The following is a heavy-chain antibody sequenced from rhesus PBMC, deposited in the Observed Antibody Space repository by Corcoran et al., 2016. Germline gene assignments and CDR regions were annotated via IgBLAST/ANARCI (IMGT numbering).Heavy chain of an antibody. V-gene: IGHV4-127*01. CDR1: GYSISSGYG. CDR2: IGSSSGST. CDR3: ARSWGYHFDY. D-gene: IGHD5-42*01. J-gene: IGHJ4*01. Sequence: QVQLQESGPGLVKPPETLSLTCAVSGYSISSGYGWSWIHQPPGKGLEWIGYIGSSSGSTNNNPSLKSRVTISKDTSKNQFSLKLSSVTAADTAVYYCARSWGYHFDYWGQGVLVTVSS.